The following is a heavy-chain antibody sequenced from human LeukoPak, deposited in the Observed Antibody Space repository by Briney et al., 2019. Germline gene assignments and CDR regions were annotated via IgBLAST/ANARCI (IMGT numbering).Heavy chain of an antibody. CDR3: ARGVVVVAATTLGPLDS. J-gene: IGHJ4*02. CDR2: IVPIFGTA. V-gene: IGHV1-69*01. Sequence: SVKVSCKASGGTFSSYAISWVRQAPGQGLEWMGGIVPIFGTANYAQKFQGRVTITADESTSTAYMEVSSLRSGDTAVYYCARGVVVVAATTLGPLDSWGQGTLVTVSS. D-gene: IGHD2-15*01. CDR1: GGTFSSYA.